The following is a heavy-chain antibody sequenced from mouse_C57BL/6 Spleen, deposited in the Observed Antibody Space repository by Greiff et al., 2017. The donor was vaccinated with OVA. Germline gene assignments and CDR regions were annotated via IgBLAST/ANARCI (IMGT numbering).Heavy chain of an antibody. CDR2: IDPETGGT. Sequence: QVQLQQSGAELVRPGASVTLSCKASGYTFTDYEMHWVKQTPVHGLEWIGAIDPETGGTAYNQKFKGKAILTADKSSSTAYMELRSLTSEDSAVDYCTRPGFAYWGQGTLVTVSA. CDR3: TRPGFAY. CDR1: GYTFTDYE. J-gene: IGHJ3*01. V-gene: IGHV1-15*01.